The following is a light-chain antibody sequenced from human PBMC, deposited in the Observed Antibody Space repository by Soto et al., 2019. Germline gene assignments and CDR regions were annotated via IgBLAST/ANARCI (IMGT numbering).Light chain of an antibody. V-gene: IGKV3-20*01. CDR2: GAS. CDR3: QQYGSSPRT. Sequence: ESVLTQSPGTLSLSPGEGATLSCRASQSVGSSYLAWFQQRPGQAPRLLIYGASSRATGIPDRFSGSGSGTDFTLTISRLEPEDFAVYYCQQYGSSPRTFGQGTKVEIK. J-gene: IGKJ1*01. CDR1: QSVGSSY.